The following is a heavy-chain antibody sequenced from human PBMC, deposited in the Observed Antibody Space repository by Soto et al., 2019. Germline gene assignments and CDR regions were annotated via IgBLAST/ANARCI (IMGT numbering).Heavy chain of an antibody. CDR2: IYYSGST. Sequence: QLHLQESGPGLVKPSENLYLTRTGSAGSISSSSYYWGWIRQPPGKGLEWIGSIYYSGSTYYNPSLKSRVTISVDTYKTPFTLALSSVSGADTAVYYCARHSTPQLAFYGYYGMDGWGQEATVTDSS. CDR3: ARHSTPQLAFYGYYGMDG. D-gene: IGHD1-1*01. CDR1: AGSISSSSYY. J-gene: IGHJ6*02. V-gene: IGHV4-39*01.